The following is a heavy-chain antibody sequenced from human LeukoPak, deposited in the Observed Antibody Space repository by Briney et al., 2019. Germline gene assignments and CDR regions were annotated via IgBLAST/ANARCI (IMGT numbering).Heavy chain of an antibody. CDR1: GFTFSSYA. Sequence: GGSLRLSCAASGFTFSSYAMHWVRQAPGKGLEWVAVISYDGSNKYYADSVKGRFTISRDNSKNTLYLQMNSLRAEDTAVYYCARVAGSGSYYMVQNLYYYYYGMDVWGQGTTVTVSS. D-gene: IGHD3-10*01. V-gene: IGHV3-30-3*01. CDR3: ARVAGSGSYYMVQNLYYYYYGMDV. CDR2: ISYDGSNK. J-gene: IGHJ6*02.